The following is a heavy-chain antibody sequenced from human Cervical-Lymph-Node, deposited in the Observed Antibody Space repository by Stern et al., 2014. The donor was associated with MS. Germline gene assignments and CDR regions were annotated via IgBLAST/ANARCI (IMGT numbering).Heavy chain of an antibody. CDR1: GGTFSKFP. CDR2: LFPVFGTP. J-gene: IGHJ5*02. D-gene: IGHD6-13*01. CDR3: ALSSETSDRWYSLGYDL. V-gene: IGHV1-69*01. Sequence: VQLVQSGAEVTKPGSSVKVSCKASGGTFSKFPSSWVRQAPGQRLEWMGGLFPVFGTPTYAQEFRGRVTITADVSTSTVYMELSSLRSDDTAVYYCALSSETSDRWYSLGYDLWGQGTLVTVSS.